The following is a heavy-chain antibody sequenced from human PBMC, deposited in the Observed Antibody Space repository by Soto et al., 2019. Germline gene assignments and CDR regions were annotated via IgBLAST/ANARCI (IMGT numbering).Heavy chain of an antibody. CDR3: ASGGDASGHHAFDV. D-gene: IGHD6-19*01. CDR1: GVSISSNNW. J-gene: IGHJ3*01. Sequence: SDTLSLTCGVSGVSISSNNWWTWVRQSPGKGLEWIGEIHHHGSTNYNPSFQGHVTMSADKSINTAYLQWSSLKASDTAMYYCASGGDASGHHAFDVWGLGTMVTVSS. V-gene: IGHV4-4*02. CDR2: IHHHGST.